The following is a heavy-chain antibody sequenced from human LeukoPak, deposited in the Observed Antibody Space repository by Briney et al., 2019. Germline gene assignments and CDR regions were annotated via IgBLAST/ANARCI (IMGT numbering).Heavy chain of an antibody. CDR3: ARVVPVPSEYFRH. CDR1: GTSISSTSYY. CDR2: IYYSGRT. J-gene: IGHJ1*01. Sequence: SETLSLTCSVSGTSISSTSYYWSWVRQVPGKGLEWIGYIYYSGRTYFNPSLRSRVTMSVDTSKSQFSLNLTSVTAAATAVYYCARVVPVPSEYFRHWGQGTLVTVSS. V-gene: IGHV4-31*03.